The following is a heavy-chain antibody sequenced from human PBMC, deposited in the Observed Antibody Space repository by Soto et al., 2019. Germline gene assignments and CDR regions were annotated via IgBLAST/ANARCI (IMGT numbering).Heavy chain of an antibody. CDR1: GFTFSSYA. Sequence: PGGSLRLSCAASGFTFSSYAMHWVRQAPGKGLEWVAVISYDGSNKYYADSVKGRSTISRDNSKNTLYLQMNSLRAEDTAVYYCARGPIVATRFDYWGQGTLVTVSS. CDR2: ISYDGSNK. D-gene: IGHD5-12*01. J-gene: IGHJ4*02. V-gene: IGHV3-30-3*01. CDR3: ARGPIVATRFDY.